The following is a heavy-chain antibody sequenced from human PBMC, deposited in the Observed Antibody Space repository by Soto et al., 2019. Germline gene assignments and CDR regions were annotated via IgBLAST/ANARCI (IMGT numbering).Heavy chain of an antibody. J-gene: IGHJ4*01. CDR2: ISGSVAGT. CDR1: GFTFSTFA. CDR3: AKDPTVACAVIGVDDFYGMYF. V-gene: IGHV3-23*01. D-gene: IGHD3-22*01. Sequence: VGSRRLSSPVSGFTFSTFAMSCVSLAPGGGLEWVSGISGSVAGTYYADYVKGRFTISRDNSKNTLYLQMSGLRTEGAGVYYCAKDPTVACAVIGVDDFYGMYFWGQGTPVTVSS.